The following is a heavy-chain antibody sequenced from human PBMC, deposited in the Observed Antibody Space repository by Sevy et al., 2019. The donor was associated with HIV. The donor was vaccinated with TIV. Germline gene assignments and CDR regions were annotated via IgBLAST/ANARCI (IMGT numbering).Heavy chain of an antibody. CDR3: VRAIAAAGSF. V-gene: IGHV3-7*01. D-gene: IGHD6-13*01. J-gene: IGHJ4*02. Sequence: GGSLRLSCAASGFTFSSYWMSWVRQAPGKGLEWVANIKQDGSEKYYVDSVKGRFTISRDNARNSLYLRMNSLRAEDTALYYCVRAIAAAGSFWGQGTLVTVSS. CDR2: IKQDGSEK. CDR1: GFTFSSYW.